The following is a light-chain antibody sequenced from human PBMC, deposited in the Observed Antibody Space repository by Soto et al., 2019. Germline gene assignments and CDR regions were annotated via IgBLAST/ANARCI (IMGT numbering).Light chain of an antibody. V-gene: IGLV2-14*01. CDR1: SSGVGAYNY. J-gene: IGLJ1*01. CDR3: FSHRGGDSHV. Sequence: SALTQPASVSGSPGQSITISCTGTSSGVGAYNYVSWYQQYPGKAPKLMIYGVTNRPSGVSNRFSGSKTGNTASLTISGLQAEDEADYYCFSHRGGDSHVFGTGTKVTVL. CDR2: GVT.